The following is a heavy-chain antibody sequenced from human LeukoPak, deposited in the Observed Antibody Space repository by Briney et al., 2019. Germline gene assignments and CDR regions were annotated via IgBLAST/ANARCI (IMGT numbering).Heavy chain of an antibody. V-gene: IGHV4-39*01. D-gene: IGHD2-2*01. CDR1: DGSISSRSYY. CDR3: ARHRGHPPAGQWADF. Sequence: PSETLSLTCTLSDGSISSRSYYWGWIRQPPGKGLEWIGSIYYSGSTYYNPSLKSRVTISVDTSKNQFSLKLSSVTAADTAVYYCARHRGHPPAGQWADFWGQGTLVTVSS. J-gene: IGHJ4*02. CDR2: IYYSGST.